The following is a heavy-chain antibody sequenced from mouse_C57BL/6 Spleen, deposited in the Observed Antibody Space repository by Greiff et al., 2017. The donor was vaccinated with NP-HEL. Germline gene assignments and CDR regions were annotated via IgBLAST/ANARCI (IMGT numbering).Heavy chain of an antibody. D-gene: IGHD2-4*01. Sequence: EVKLMESGEGLVKPGGSLKLSCAASGFTFSSYAMSWVRQTPEKRLEWVAYISSGGDYIYYADTVKGRFTISRDNARNTLYLQMSSLKSEDTAMYYCTRDSLDDDYVDAMDYWGQGTSVTVSS. CDR2: ISSGGDYI. V-gene: IGHV5-9-1*02. CDR3: TRDSLDDDYVDAMDY. J-gene: IGHJ4*01. CDR1: GFTFSSYA.